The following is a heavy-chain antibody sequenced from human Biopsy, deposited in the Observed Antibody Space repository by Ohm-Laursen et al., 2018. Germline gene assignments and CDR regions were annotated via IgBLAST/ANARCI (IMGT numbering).Heavy chain of an antibody. CDR2: FRFEDRT. CDR3: ALGGGSYVNFDY. D-gene: IGHD1-26*01. Sequence: SDTLSLTCPVSGGSISNYFWTWIRQPPRKGLEWIGYFRFEDRTSYNSSLKSRVTISADTSKNQFSLRLSSVTAADTAVYYCALGGGSYVNFDYWGQGTLVTVSS. V-gene: IGHV4-59*07. J-gene: IGHJ4*02. CDR1: GGSISNYF.